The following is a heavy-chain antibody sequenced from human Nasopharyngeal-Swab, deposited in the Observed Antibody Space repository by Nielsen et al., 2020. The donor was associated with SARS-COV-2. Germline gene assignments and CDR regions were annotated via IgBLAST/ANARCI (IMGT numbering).Heavy chain of an antibody. Sequence: SQTLSLTCAISGDSVSSNNVGWNWIRQSPSRGLEWLGRTYYGSKWYNHYAPSVKSRVTIKPDTSKNQFSLQMDSVTPEDSAVYYCARGFLQTGFDYRGQGTLVTVSS. D-gene: IGHD3-9*01. J-gene: IGHJ4*02. V-gene: IGHV6-1*01. CDR2: TYYGSKWYN. CDR3: ARGFLQTGFDY. CDR1: GDSVSSNNVG.